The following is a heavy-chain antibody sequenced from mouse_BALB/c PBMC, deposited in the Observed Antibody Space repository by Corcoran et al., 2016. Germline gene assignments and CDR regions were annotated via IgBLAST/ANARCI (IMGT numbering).Heavy chain of an antibody. CDR3: ARKGYYGSSGAY. Sequence: QIQLVQSGPELKKPGETVKISCKASGYTFTNYGMNWVKQAPGKGLKWMGWINTYTGEPTYADDFKGRFAFSLETSASTAYLQINNLKNEDTATFFGARKGYYGSSGAYWGQGTLVTVSA. D-gene: IGHD1-1*01. V-gene: IGHV9-3-1*01. J-gene: IGHJ3*01. CDR2: INTYTGEP. CDR1: GYTFTNYG.